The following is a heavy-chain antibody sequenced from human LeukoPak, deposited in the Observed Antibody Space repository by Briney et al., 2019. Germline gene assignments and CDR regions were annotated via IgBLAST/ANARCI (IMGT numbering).Heavy chain of an antibody. V-gene: IGHV1-69*13. D-gene: IGHD2-2*02. Sequence: GASVKVSCKASGGTFSSYAISWVRQAPGQGLEWMGGIIPIFGTANYAQKFQGRVTITADESTSTAYMKLSSLRSEDTAVYYCARAEDCSSTSCYKYSFGAFDIWGQGTMVTVSS. CDR3: ARAEDCSSTSCYKYSFGAFDI. CDR1: GGTFSSYA. J-gene: IGHJ3*02. CDR2: IIPIFGTA.